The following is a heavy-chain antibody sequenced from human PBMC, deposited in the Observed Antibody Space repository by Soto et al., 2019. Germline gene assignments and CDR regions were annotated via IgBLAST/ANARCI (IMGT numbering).Heavy chain of an antibody. D-gene: IGHD3-22*01. CDR3: ARDGGGGEYDSRGYFDY. CDR1: GFTFSSYA. V-gene: IGHV3-30*04. J-gene: IGHJ4*02. CDR2: ISYDGSDK. Sequence: QVQLVESGGGVVQPGRSLRLSCAASGFTFSSYAMHWVRQAPGKGLEWVAVISYDGSDKKYADSVKGRFTISRDNSKNPLYLQMDSLRAEDTAMYNCARDGGGGEYDSRGYFDYWGQGTLVTVSS.